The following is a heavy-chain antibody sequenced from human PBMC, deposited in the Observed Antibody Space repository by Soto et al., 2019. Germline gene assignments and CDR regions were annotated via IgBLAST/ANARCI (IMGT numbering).Heavy chain of an antibody. CDR1: GYTFTSYG. V-gene: IGHV1-18*01. CDR3: ARDSGYGDYEAFVDV. J-gene: IGHJ6*02. D-gene: IGHD4-17*01. Sequence: QVQLVQSGAEVKKPGASVKVSCKASGYTFTSYGISWVRQAPGQGLEWMGWISAQNGNTNYAQKLQGRVTMTPDTAPXTAYMELRSLRSDDTAVYYCARDSGYGDYEAFVDVWGQGTTVTVSS. CDR2: ISAQNGNT.